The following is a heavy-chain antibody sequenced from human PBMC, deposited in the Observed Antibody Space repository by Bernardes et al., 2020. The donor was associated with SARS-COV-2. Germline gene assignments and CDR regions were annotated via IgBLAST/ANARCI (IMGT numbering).Heavy chain of an antibody. CDR1: GFTFSTYS. CDR3: RGVYYFYGMEV. V-gene: IGHV3-48*01. Sequence: GGSLRLSCAPSGFTFSTYSMNWVRQAPGKGLEWVAYISSSGNTIYYADSVKGRFTISRDNAKDSLSLQMNSLRAEDTAVYYCRGVYYFYGMEVWGPGTTVTVS. J-gene: IGHJ6*02. CDR2: ISSSGNTI.